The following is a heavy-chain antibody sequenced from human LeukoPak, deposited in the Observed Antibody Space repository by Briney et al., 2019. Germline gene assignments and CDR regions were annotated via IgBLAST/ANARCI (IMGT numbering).Heavy chain of an antibody. V-gene: IGHV1-58*02. CDR1: GFTFTSSA. J-gene: IGHJ6*03. Sequence: TSVKVSCKASGFTFTSSAMQWVRQARRQRLEWIGWIVVGSGNTNYAQRFQERVTITRDMSTSTAYMELSSLRSEDTAVYYCAALYGDYGDDYYYYMDVWGKGTTVTVSS. CDR2: IVVGSGNT. D-gene: IGHD4-17*01. CDR3: AALYGDYGDDYYYYMDV.